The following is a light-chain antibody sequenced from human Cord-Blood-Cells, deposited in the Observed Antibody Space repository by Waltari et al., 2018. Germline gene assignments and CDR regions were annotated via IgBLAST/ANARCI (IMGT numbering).Light chain of an antibody. CDR3: SSYTSSSSWV. V-gene: IGLV2-14*01. J-gene: IGLJ6*01. Sequence: QSALTQPPSVSGSPGQSVTISCTGTSSDVGGYNYVSWYQQHPDTAPKLMIYDVSKPPSGVSRLSSGKKSSNTASLTISGLQAEEAAYYCCSSYTSSSSWVFGSGTKVTVL. CDR1: SSDVGGYNY. CDR2: DVS.